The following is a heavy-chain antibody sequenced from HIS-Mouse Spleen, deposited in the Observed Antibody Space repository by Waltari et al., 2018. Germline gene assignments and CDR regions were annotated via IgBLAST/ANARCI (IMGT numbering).Heavy chain of an antibody. CDR3: ARGGLAAAGWYFDL. D-gene: IGHD6-13*01. V-gene: IGHV3-53*01. CDR1: GFTVSRNY. Sequence: EVQLVESGGGLIQPGGSLRLSCAVSGFTVSRNYMSWVLQAPGKGLEWVSVIYSGGSTYYADSVKGRFTISRDNSKNTLYLQMNSLRAEDTAVYYCARGGLAAAGWYFDLWGRGTLVTVSS. J-gene: IGHJ2*01. CDR2: IYSGGST.